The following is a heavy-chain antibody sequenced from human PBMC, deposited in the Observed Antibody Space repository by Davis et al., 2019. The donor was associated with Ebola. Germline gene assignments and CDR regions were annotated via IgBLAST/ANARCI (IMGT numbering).Heavy chain of an antibody. J-gene: IGHJ4*02. Sequence: SETLSLTCAVYGGSFNGYYWRWIRQSPGKGLEWIGEINHGGSTNYNPSLKSRVTISEDTSKNQFSLKLNSVTAADTAMYYCATTPRYSSHGAYFDYWGQGTLVTVSS. CDR3: ATTPRYSSHGAYFDY. V-gene: IGHV4-34*01. CDR1: GGSFNGYY. CDR2: INHGGST. D-gene: IGHD4-11*01.